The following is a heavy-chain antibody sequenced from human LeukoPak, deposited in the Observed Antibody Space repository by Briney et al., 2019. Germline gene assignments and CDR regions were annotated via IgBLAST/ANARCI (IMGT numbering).Heavy chain of an antibody. CDR2: INSDGSST. D-gene: IGHD1-14*01. J-gene: IGHJ6*02. CDR1: GFTFSSYW. V-gene: IGHV3-74*01. CDR3: AKVSGGGLYYDGMDV. Sequence: GGSLRLSCAASGFTFSSYWMHWVRQAPGKGLVWVSRINSDGSSTSYADSVKGRFTISRDNAKNTLYLQMNSLRAEDTAVYYCAKVSGGGLYYDGMDVWGQGTTVTVSS.